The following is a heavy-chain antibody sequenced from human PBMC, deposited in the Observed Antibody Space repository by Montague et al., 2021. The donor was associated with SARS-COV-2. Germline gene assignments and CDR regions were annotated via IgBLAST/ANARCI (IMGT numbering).Heavy chain of an antibody. D-gene: IGHD1-26*01. CDR1: RLPFNGYA. CDR2: ISHDESNR. J-gene: IGHJ4*01. Sequence: SLRLSCAASRLPFNGYAMHWVRQAPGKGLEWLTFISHDESNRRYADSVKGRFTISRDNSMNTLYLQMDSLRPEDTAVYYCAREGYRSGSFYIDYWGQGTLATVSS. V-gene: IGHV3-30*04. CDR3: AREGYRSGSFYIDY.